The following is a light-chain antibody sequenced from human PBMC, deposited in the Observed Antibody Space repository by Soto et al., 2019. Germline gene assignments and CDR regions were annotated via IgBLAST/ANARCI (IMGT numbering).Light chain of an antibody. CDR2: GAS. V-gene: IGKV3-15*01. CDR3: QQYDNWPLT. J-gene: IGKJ4*01. Sequence: EIVMTQSPATLSVSPGERATLSCRASQSVSSNLAWYQQKSGQTPRLLIYGASTRATDIPARFSGSGSGTEFTLTISSLQSEDFAVYYCQQYDNWPLTFGGGTKVEL. CDR1: QSVSSN.